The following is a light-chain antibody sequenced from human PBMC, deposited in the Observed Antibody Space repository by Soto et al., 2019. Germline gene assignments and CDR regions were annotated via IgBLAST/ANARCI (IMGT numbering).Light chain of an antibody. CDR1: SSDVGGYNY. CDR3: SSYAGSKTL. J-gene: IGLJ2*01. CDR2: EVS. Sequence: QSALTQPPSASGSPGQSVTISCTGTSSDVGGYNYVSWYQQHPGKAPKLMIYEVSKRPSGVPDRFSGSKSGHTASLTVSGLQAEDESDYYCSSYAGSKTLFGGGTQLTVL. V-gene: IGLV2-8*01.